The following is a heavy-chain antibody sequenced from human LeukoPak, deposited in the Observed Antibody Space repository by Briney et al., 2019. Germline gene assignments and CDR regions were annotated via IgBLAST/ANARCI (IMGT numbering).Heavy chain of an antibody. CDR1: GFIFSSHW. CDR2: IKTDGSST. J-gene: IGHJ5*02. V-gene: IGHV3-74*01. CDR3: ARDHSPGWFGP. Sequence: PGGSLRLSCAASGFIFSSHWMHWVRQAPGKGLEWVSRIKTDGSSTDYVDSVKGRFTISRDNAKDTLYLQMNSLRVGDTAVYYCARDHSPGWFGPWGQGTLVTVSS. D-gene: IGHD4-11*01.